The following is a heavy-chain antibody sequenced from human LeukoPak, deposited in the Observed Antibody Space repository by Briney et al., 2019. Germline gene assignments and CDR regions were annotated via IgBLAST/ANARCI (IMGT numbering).Heavy chain of an antibody. V-gene: IGHV1-2*02. CDR2: INPDSGGT. J-gene: IGHJ4*02. D-gene: IGHD2-2*02. CDR1: GYTFIGYY. Sequence: ASVKVSCKASGYTFIGYYMHWVRQAPGQRLEWMGWINPDSGGTNYAQKFQGRVTMTRDTSITTAYMELSWLRSDDTAVYYCARANSGLGYCSSTSCYSGLVYDYWGQGTLVTVSS. CDR3: ARANSGLGYCSSTSCYSGLVYDY.